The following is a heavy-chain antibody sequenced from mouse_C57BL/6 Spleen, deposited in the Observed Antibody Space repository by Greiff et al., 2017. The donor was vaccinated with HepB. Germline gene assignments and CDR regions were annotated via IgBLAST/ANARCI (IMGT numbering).Heavy chain of an antibody. Sequence: QVQLQQSGPELVKPGASVKISCKASGYAFSSSWMNWVKQRPGKGLEWIGRIYPGDGDTNYNGKFKGKATLTADKSSSTAYMQLSSLTSEDSAVYFCARTPGSSYHWYFDVWGRGTTVTVSS. CDR2: IYPGDGDT. V-gene: IGHV1-82*01. J-gene: IGHJ1*03. CDR3: ARTPGSSYHWYFDV. CDR1: GYAFSSSW. D-gene: IGHD1-1*01.